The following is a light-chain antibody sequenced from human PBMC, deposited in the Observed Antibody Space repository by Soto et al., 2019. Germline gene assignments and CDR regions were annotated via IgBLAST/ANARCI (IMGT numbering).Light chain of an antibody. CDR1: TSDIGTYDY. J-gene: IGLJ2*01. V-gene: IGLV2-14*03. Sequence: QSALTQPASVSGSPGQSITISCTGTTSDIGTYDYVSWYKQHPDKAPKLIIYDVNSRPSGISNRFSGSKSGNTASLTVSGLQPEDDGYYYCSSYTTTYSLVFGGGTQLTVL. CDR3: SSYTTTYSLV. CDR2: DVN.